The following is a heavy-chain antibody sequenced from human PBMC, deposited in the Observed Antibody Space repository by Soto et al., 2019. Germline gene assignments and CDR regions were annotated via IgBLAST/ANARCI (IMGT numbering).Heavy chain of an antibody. Sequence: EVQLLATGGGLGQPGGSLRLSCTASGFTFNRYAMGWVRQAPGKGLQWVAGISASGGSTYYGPSVKARFTISIDSSKNSLHLQIDSLRGEDTAIYYCAKATTYSYDTDAFDFWGHGTMVTVS. CDR2: ISASGGST. CDR3: AKATTYSYDTDAFDF. V-gene: IGHV3-23*01. J-gene: IGHJ3*01. CDR1: GFTFNRYA. D-gene: IGHD3-22*01.